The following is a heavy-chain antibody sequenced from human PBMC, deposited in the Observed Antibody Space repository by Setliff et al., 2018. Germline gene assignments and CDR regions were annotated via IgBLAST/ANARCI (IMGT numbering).Heavy chain of an antibody. J-gene: IGHJ2*01. CDR1: GFTFSSYS. V-gene: IGHV3-48*04. CDR3: ARVAGRGRYWYFDL. Sequence: GGSLRPSCAASGFTFSSYSINWVRQAPGKGLEWVSYISSSSSTIYYADSVKGRFTISRDNAKNSLYLRMNSLRAEDTAVYYCARVAGRGRYWYFDLWGRGTLVTVSS. CDR2: ISSSSSTI.